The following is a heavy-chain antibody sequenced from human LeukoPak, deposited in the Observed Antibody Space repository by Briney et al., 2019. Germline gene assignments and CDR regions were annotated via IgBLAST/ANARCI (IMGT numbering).Heavy chain of an antibody. CDR1: GFTFSTYA. CDR3: ARCDTSSWYGIDY. V-gene: IGHV3-23*01. J-gene: IGHJ4*02. CDR2: ISGSGGNT. D-gene: IGHD6-13*01. Sequence: QPGGSLRLSCAASGFTFSTYAMSWVRQAPGKGLEWVSAISGSGGNTYYADSVKGRFTISRDNSKNTLYLQMNSLRAEDTAVYYCARCDTSSWYGIDYWGQGTLVTVSS.